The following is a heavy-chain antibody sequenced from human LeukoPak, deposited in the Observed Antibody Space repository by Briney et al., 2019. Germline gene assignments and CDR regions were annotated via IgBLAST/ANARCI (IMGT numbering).Heavy chain of an antibody. D-gene: IGHD4-11*01. Sequence: ASVNVSFTSSGSTFTIYDINWLRLGQGQGQEWKGWMNINSGKTGYSYKFQGRVTMTRNTSISTAYMELSSLRSEDTAVYYCARGVDDYSNYASDYWGQGTLVTVSS. V-gene: IGHV1-8*02. CDR1: GSTFTIYD. CDR3: ARGVDDYSNYASDY. CDR2: MNINSGKT. J-gene: IGHJ4*02.